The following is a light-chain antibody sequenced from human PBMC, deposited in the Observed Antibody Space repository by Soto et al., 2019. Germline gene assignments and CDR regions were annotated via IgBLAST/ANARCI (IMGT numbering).Light chain of an antibody. CDR1: QTISNY. CDR3: QQSYTIPYT. V-gene: IGKV1-39*01. CDR2: AAS. J-gene: IGKJ2*01. Sequence: DIQMTQSPSSLPASVGDRVTITCRASQTISNYLNWYQQKPGKAPKLLIYAASSLQSGVPSRFSGGGSGTDFTLTIASLQPEDFATYFCQQSYTIPYTFGQGTKVEIK.